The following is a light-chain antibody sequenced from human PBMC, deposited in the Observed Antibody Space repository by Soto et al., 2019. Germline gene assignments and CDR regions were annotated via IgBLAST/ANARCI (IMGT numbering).Light chain of an antibody. Sequence: DIVLTQSPGTLSLSPGEGATLSCRASQSVTASYLAWYQQKPGQAPRLLIYGASSRATGIPDRFSGSGSGTDFTLTITRLEPEDFAVYYCQQYGSSMVTVGPGTKVDSK. CDR3: QQYGSSMVT. CDR2: GAS. J-gene: IGKJ3*01. CDR1: QSVTASY. V-gene: IGKV3-20*01.